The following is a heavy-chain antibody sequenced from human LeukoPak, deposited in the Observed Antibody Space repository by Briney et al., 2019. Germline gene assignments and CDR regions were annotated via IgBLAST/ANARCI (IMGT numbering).Heavy chain of an antibody. V-gene: IGHV4-59*01. CDR1: GGSISSYY. CDR2: IYYSGST. Sequence: SETLSLTCTVSGGSISSYYWSWIRQPPGKGLEWIGYIYYSGSTNYNPSLKSRVTISVDTSKNQFSLKLSSVTAADPAVYYCARGEGGSSSFDYWGQGTLVTVSS. J-gene: IGHJ4*02. D-gene: IGHD6-6*01. CDR3: ARGEGGSSSFDY.